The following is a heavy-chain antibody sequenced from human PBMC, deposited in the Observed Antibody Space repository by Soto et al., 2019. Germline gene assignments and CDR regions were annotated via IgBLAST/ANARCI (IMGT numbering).Heavy chain of an antibody. CDR3: AKRTVGWYFDL. D-gene: IGHD4-17*01. V-gene: IGHV3-23*01. Sequence: EVQLLESGGGLVQPGGSLGLSCAASGFTFSRYAMSWVRQAPGKGLEWVSAISGRGGSTYYADSVKGRFTISRDNSKNTLYLQMNSLRAEDTAVYYCAKRTVGWYFDLWGRGTLVTVSS. CDR2: ISGRGGST. J-gene: IGHJ2*01. CDR1: GFTFSRYA.